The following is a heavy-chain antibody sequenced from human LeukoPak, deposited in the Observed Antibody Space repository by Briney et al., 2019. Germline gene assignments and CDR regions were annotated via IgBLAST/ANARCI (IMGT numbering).Heavy chain of an antibody. CDR2: ISSNGGST. D-gene: IGHD3-10*01. J-gene: IGHJ4*02. V-gene: IGHV3-64*01. CDR3: ARAASVLLWFGESYYFDY. Sequence: GGSLRLSCAASGFTFSSYSMNWVRQAPGKGLEYVSAISSNGGSTYYANSVKGRFTISRDNSKNTLYLQMGSLRAEDMAVYYCARAASVLLWFGESYYFDYWGQGTLVTVSS. CDR1: GFTFSSYS.